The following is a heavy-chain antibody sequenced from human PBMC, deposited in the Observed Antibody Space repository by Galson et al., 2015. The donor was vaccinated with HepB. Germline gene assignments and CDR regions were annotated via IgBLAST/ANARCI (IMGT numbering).Heavy chain of an antibody. V-gene: IGHV3-33*01. D-gene: IGHD5-18*01. CDR2: IWYDGSLE. CDR1: GFTFSHYA. Sequence: SLRLSCAASGFTFSHYAMHWVRQAPGKGLEWVAVIWYDGSLEYYADSVKGQFTISRDNSKNTLYLQMNSLRPEDTAVCYCARGGEYSYGSGDFWGQGTLVTVSS. CDR3: ARGGEYSYGSGDF. J-gene: IGHJ4*02.